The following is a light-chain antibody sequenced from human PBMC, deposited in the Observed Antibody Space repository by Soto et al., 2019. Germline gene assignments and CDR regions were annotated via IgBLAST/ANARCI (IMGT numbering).Light chain of an antibody. CDR1: SSNIGTGYD. Sequence: QSVLTQPPSVSGAPGQRVTISCTGSSSNIGTGYDVHWYQQLPGTAPKLLIYGNSNRPSGVPDRFSGSKSGTSASLAITGLQAEDEADYYCCSYTSSADLVFGGGTKVTVL. CDR2: GNS. CDR3: CSYTSSADLV. V-gene: IGLV1-40*01. J-gene: IGLJ3*02.